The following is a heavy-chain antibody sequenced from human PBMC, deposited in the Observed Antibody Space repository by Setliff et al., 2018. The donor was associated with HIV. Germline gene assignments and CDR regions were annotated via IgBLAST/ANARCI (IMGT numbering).Heavy chain of an antibody. CDR1: GGSISSYY. CDR2: IYTSGST. D-gene: IGHD6-19*01. Sequence: SETLSLTCTVSGGSISSYYWSWIRQPPGKGLEWIGYIYTSGSTNYNPSLKSRVTISVDTSKNQFSLKLRSVTAADTAVYYCARLRQWLAFFDSWGQGTLVTVSS. CDR3: ARLRQWLAFFDS. J-gene: IGHJ4*02. V-gene: IGHV4-4*09.